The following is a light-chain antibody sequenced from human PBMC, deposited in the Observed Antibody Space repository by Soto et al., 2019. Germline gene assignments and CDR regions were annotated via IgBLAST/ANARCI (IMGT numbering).Light chain of an antibody. V-gene: IGLV2-23*01. Sequence: QSMRTQPASXSGSPGHSITISFTGTSSYVGICNLVSWFHQHPDKAPKVRIFEPTKRPSGVSHRFSGSRSGNTASLKISGLKAEDEADYYCCSYAGGGTSRVFGTGTKVTVL. J-gene: IGLJ1*01. CDR3: CSYAGGGTSRV. CDR1: SSYVGICNL. CDR2: EPT.